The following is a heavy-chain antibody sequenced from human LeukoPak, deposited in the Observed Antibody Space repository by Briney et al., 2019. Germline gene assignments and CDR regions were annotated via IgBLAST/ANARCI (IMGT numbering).Heavy chain of an antibody. CDR1: GGSFNDYY. V-gene: IGHV4-34*01. CDR2: INLRGST. CDR3: ARHTWIQLWSLSDAFDI. Sequence: KPSETLSLTCAVYGGSFNDYYWNWIRQPPGKGLEWIGEINLRGSTTYNPSLKSRVTISLDESKNQFSLKLSSVTAADTAVYYCARHTWIQLWSLSDAFDIWGQGTMVTVSS. J-gene: IGHJ3*02. D-gene: IGHD5-18*01.